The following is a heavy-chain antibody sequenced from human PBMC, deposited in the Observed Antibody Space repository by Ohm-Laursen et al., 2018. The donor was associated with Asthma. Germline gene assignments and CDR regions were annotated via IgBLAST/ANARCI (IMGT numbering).Heavy chain of an antibody. CDR3: ARGVVSRTTPNWFDP. J-gene: IGHJ5*02. CDR1: GGSINNFY. Sequence: GTLSLTCNVPGGSINNFYWHWIRQPPGKGLEWIGYIHDSGNTQYNPSLKSRVTISLDTSKRQFSLSLNSASAADTAVYYCARGVVSRTTPNWFDPWGQGTLVTVSS. CDR2: IHDSGNT. D-gene: IGHD2/OR15-2a*01. V-gene: IGHV4-59*01.